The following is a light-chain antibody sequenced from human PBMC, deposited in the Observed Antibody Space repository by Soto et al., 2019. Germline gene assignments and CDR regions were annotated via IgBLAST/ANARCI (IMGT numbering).Light chain of an antibody. CDR3: IAYTGSSTSYV. V-gene: IGLV2-14*01. CDR1: SSDIGSYNH. CDR2: EVS. Sequence: QSSLTQPGSVAGSRGQSITSYCSGTSSDIGSYNHVAWFQQFPGKSPKLTIYEVSSRPSGVSSRFSGSKSGNTASLTISGLQAEDEADYYCIAYTGSSTSYVFGSGTKVTVL. J-gene: IGLJ1*01.